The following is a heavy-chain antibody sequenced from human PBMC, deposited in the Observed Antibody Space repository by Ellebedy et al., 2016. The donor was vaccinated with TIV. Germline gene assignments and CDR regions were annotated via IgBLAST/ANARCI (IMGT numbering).Heavy chain of an antibody. CDR1: GFTFSSYA. Sequence: GESLKISCAASGFTFSSYAMSWVRQAPGKGLEWVSTVTGSGSSTYYADSVKGRFTISRDNSKDTLYLQMNSLRAEDTAVYYCARDYASGWGQGTLVTVSS. V-gene: IGHV3-23*01. D-gene: IGHD3-16*01. J-gene: IGHJ4*02. CDR3: ARDYASG. CDR2: VTGSGSST.